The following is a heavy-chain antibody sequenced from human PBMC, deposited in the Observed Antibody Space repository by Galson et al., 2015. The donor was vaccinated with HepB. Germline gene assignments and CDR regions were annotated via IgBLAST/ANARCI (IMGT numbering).Heavy chain of an antibody. Sequence: AVSGDSISSDSWWSWVRQPPGEGLEWIGEIYHSGGTNYRPSLKSRVTISVDKSKNLFSLELTFVTAADTAVYYCARAKEGRGYFDYWGQGTLVTVSS. J-gene: IGHJ4*02. V-gene: IGHV4-4*02. CDR2: IYHSGGT. CDR1: GDSISSDSW. D-gene: IGHD3-10*01. CDR3: ARAKEGRGYFDY.